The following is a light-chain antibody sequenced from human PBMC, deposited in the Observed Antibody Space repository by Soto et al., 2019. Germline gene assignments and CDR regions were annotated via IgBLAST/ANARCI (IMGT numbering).Light chain of an antibody. CDR1: SDDVGGHNY. V-gene: IGLV2-14*03. CDR3: SSYTSRSTWV. Sequence: QSALTQPASVSGSSGQSITISCTGTSDDVGGHNYVSWYQQHPGKAPKLMIYDVTDRPSGVSNRCPGSKSGNTASLTICGHHGEDEADYYCSSYTSRSTWVFGGGTKLTVL. J-gene: IGLJ3*02. CDR2: DVT.